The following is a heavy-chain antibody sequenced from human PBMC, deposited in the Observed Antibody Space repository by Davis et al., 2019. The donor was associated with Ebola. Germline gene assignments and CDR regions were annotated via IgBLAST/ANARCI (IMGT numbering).Heavy chain of an antibody. V-gene: IGHV4-59*12. D-gene: IGHD1-26*01. CDR1: GGSISSYY. Sequence: SETLSLTCTVSGGSISSYYWSWIRQPPGKGLEWIGYIYYSGSTNYNPSLKSRVTISVDKSKNQFSLKLSSVTAADTAVYYCARVRGSYTAWFDPWGQGTLVTVSS. CDR2: IYYSGST. CDR3: ARVRGSYTAWFDP. J-gene: IGHJ5*02.